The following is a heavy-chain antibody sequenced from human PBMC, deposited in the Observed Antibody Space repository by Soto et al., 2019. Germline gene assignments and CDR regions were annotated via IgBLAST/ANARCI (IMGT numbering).Heavy chain of an antibody. J-gene: IGHJ6*02. CDR3: ARGGALYYYYGMDV. V-gene: IGHV3-30-3*01. D-gene: IGHD3-16*01. CDR2: ISYDGSNK. Sequence: QVQLVESGGGVVQPGRSLRLSCAASGFTFSSYAMHWVRQAPGKGLEWVAVISYDGSNKYYADSVKGRFTISRDNSKNTLYLQMNSLRAEDTAVYYCARGGALYYYYGMDVWGQGTTVTVSS. CDR1: GFTFSSYA.